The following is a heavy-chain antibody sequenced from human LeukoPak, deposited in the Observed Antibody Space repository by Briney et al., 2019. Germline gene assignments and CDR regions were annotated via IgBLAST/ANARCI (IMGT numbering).Heavy chain of an antibody. D-gene: IGHD1-1*01. Sequence: SESLSLTCTVSGGSLSSYYWSWTRQPPGKGLEWIGNISYSGNTKYNPSLESRGSMSVSTSNNQFLLKLSSVTAADTAVYYCARGAGTEGDLFDPWGQGTLVTVSS. CDR2: ISYSGNT. V-gene: IGHV4-59*01. CDR3: ARGAGTEGDLFDP. CDR1: GGSLSSYY. J-gene: IGHJ5*02.